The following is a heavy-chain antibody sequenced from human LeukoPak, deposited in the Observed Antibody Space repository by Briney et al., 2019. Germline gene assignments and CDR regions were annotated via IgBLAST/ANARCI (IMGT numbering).Heavy chain of an antibody. J-gene: IGHJ4*02. CDR3: ARGGEIGYGSGSH. Sequence: GASVKVSCKASGGTFSSYAISWVRQAPGQGLEWMGGIIPIFGTANYAQKFQGRVTITADESTSTAYMELSSLRSEDTAVYYCARGGEIGYGSGSHWGQGTLVTVSS. D-gene: IGHD3-10*01. V-gene: IGHV1-69*13. CDR2: IIPIFGTA. CDR1: GGTFSSYA.